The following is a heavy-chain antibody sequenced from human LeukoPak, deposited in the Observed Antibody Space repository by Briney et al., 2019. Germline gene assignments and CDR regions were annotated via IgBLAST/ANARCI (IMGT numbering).Heavy chain of an antibody. V-gene: IGHV3-48*03. CDR1: GFTFSSYE. CDR3: ASASSHRIAAGGDY. Sequence: GGPLRLSCAASGFTFSSYEMNWVRQAPGKGLEWVSYISSSGSTIYYADSVKGRFTISRDNAKNSLYLQMNSLRAEDTAVYYCASASSHRIAAGGDYWGQGTLVTVSS. CDR2: ISSSGSTI. D-gene: IGHD6-13*01. J-gene: IGHJ4*02.